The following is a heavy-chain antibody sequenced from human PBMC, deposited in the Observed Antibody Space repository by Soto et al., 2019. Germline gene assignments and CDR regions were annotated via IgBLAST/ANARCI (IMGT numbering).Heavy chain of an antibody. CDR1: GGSISSYY. Sequence: SETLSLTCTVSGGSISSYYWSWIRQPPGKGLEWIGYIYYSGSTYYNPSLKSRVTISVDTSKNQFSLKLSSVTAADTAVYYCARLTPGYSSGWFIDYWGQGTLVTVSS. J-gene: IGHJ4*02. V-gene: IGHV4-59*08. CDR3: ARLTPGYSSGWFIDY. CDR2: IYYSGST. D-gene: IGHD6-19*01.